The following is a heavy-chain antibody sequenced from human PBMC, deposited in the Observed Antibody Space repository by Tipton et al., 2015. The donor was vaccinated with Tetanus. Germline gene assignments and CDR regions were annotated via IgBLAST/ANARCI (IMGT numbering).Heavy chain of an antibody. V-gene: IGHV3-9*01. J-gene: IGHJ4*02. CDR1: GFTFDDYA. CDR3: AKDRGSYYDSKPYFDY. Sequence: SLRLSCAASGFTFDDYAMHWVRQAPGKGLEWVSGISWNSGSIGYADSVKGRFTISRDNAKNSLYLQMNSLRAEDTALYYCAKDRGSYYDSKPYFDYWGQGTLATVSS. D-gene: IGHD3-22*01. CDR2: ISWNSGSI.